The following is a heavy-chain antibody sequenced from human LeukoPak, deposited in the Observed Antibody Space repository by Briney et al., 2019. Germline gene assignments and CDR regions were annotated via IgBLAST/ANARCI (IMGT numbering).Heavy chain of an antibody. J-gene: IGHJ6*02. CDR1: GGSISSSNW. Sequence: PSGTLSLTCAVSGGSISSSNWWSWVRQPPGKGLEWIGEIYHSGSTNYNPSLKSRVTISVDKSKNQFSLKLSSVTAADTAVYYCARVGYDFWSGLEYGMDVWGQGTTATVSS. CDR3: ARVGYDFWSGLEYGMDV. CDR2: IYHSGST. D-gene: IGHD3-3*01. V-gene: IGHV4-4*02.